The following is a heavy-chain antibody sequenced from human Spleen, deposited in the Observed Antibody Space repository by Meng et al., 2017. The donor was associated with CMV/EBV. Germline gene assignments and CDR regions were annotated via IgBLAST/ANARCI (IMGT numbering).Heavy chain of an antibody. Sequence: SETLSLTCSVSGGSISSYYWSWIRQPPGKGLEWIGYIYYSGTTNYNPALKSRGTTSLDTSKNQFSLKVSSVTPADTAVYYCVRVPGGDAFDIWSQGTMVTVSS. J-gene: IGHJ3*02. CDR1: GGSISSYY. CDR2: IYYSGTT. CDR3: VRVPGGDAFDI. D-gene: IGHD4-23*01. V-gene: IGHV4-59*01.